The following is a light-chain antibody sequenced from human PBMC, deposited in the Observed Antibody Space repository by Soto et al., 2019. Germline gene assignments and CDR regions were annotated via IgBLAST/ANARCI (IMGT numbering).Light chain of an antibody. CDR1: QSVSSY. CDR3: QERSNWPPGLT. CDR2: DAS. V-gene: IGKV3-11*01. J-gene: IGKJ4*01. Sequence: EIVLTQSPATLSLSPGERATLSCRASQSVSSYLAWYQQKPGQAPRLLIYDASNRATGIPARFSCSGSGTGSNLTITSLEPEDFAVSYYQERSNWPPGLTFGGGTKVEIK.